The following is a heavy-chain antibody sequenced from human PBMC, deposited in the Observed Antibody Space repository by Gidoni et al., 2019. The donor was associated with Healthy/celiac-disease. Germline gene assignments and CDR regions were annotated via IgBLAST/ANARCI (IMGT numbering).Heavy chain of an antibody. V-gene: IGHV4-39*01. J-gene: IGHJ3*02. D-gene: IGHD6-13*01. Sequence: QLQLQESGPGLVKPSETLSLTCTVSGGSISSSSYYWGWIRQPPGKGLEWIGGIYYSGSTYYNPSLKSRVTISVDTSKNQFSLKLSSVTAADTAVYYCARPSQQLGAFDIWGQGTMVTVSS. CDR1: GGSISSSSYY. CDR2: IYYSGST. CDR3: ARPSQQLGAFDI.